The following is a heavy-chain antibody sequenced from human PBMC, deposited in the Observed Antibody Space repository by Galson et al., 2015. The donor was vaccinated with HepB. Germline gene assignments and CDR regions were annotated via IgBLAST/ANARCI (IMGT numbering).Heavy chain of an antibody. Sequence: SLRLSCAASGFTFSSNAMHWVRQAPGKGLEWVAVISYDGSNKYYAASVKGRFTISRDNSKNTLYLQMNSLRAEDTAVYYCAWDSSSWYEGNGMDVWGQGTTVTVSS. D-gene: IGHD6-13*01. J-gene: IGHJ6*02. CDR2: ISYDGSNK. V-gene: IGHV3-30*04. CDR1: GFTFSSNA. CDR3: AWDSSSWYEGNGMDV.